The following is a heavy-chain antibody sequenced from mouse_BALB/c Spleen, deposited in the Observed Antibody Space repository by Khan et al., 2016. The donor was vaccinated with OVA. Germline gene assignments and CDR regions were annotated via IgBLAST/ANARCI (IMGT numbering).Heavy chain of an antibody. CDR1: GFTFSSFG. CDR3: AGGRPFGYGSIYTFDY. Sequence: EVELVESGGGLVQPGGSRKLSCAASGFTFSSFGMHWARQAPAKGLEWVAYISTGSSAISSADTVKGRFTISRDNPKTTLFLQMTSLRSEDTDIVYCAGGRPFGYGSIYTFDYLGQGTSVTVSS. CDR2: ISTGSSAI. D-gene: IGHD1-1*01. J-gene: IGHJ4*01. V-gene: IGHV5-17*02.